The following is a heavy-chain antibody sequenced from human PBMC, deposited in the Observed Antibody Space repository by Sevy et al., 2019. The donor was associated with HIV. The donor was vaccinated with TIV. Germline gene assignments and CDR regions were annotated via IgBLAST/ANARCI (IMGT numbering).Heavy chain of an antibody. Sequence: SETLSLTCTVSGGSISSYYWSWIRQPAGKGLEWTGRIYTSGSTNYNPSLKSRVTMSVDTSKNQFSLKLSSVTAADTAVYYCAREGGIGGTTPPFDYWGQGTLVTVSS. J-gene: IGHJ4*02. V-gene: IGHV4-4*07. D-gene: IGHD1-7*01. CDR3: AREGGIGGTTPPFDY. CDR1: GGSISSYY. CDR2: IYTSGST.